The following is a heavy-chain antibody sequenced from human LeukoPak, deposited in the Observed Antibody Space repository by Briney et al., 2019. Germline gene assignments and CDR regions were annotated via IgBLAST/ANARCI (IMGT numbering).Heavy chain of an antibody. CDR3: AKTGVHSSGWSDAFDI. Sequence: HPGGSLRLSCEASGFIFTKFWMSWVRQAPGKRPEWVANIREDGSEKKYVDSVKGRFTISRDNSKNTLYLQMNSLRAEDTAVYYCAKTGVHSSGWSDAFDIWGQGTMVTVSS. CDR1: GFIFTKFW. V-gene: IGHV3-7*01. CDR2: IREDGSEK. J-gene: IGHJ3*02. D-gene: IGHD6-19*01.